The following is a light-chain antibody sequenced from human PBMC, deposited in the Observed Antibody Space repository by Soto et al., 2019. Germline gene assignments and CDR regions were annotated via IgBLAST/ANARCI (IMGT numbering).Light chain of an antibody. J-gene: IGKJ2*02. V-gene: IGKV1-39*01. CDR2: TAS. CDR1: QSIVSY. Sequence: DLQMTQSPSSLSVSVGDRVTITCRASQSIVSYLNWYQQKLGQAPKLLIYTASNLQRGVPSRFSGSGSGTDFTLTISNLQPEEFATYYFQQSYSTPRTFGQGTKLEIK. CDR3: QQSYSTPRT.